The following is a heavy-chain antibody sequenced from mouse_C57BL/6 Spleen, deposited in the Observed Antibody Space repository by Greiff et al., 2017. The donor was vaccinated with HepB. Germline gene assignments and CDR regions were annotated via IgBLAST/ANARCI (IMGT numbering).Heavy chain of an antibody. J-gene: IGHJ3*01. Sequence: VQLQQSGAELVRPGASVKLSCTASGFNIKDYYMHWVKQRPEQGLEWIGRIDPEDGDTEYAPKFQGKATMTADTASNTAYLQLSSLTSEDTAVYYCTYLDSSGYWFAYWGQGTLVTVSA. CDR3: TYLDSSGYWFAY. CDR2: IDPEDGDT. D-gene: IGHD3-2*02. V-gene: IGHV14-1*01. CDR1: GFNIKDYY.